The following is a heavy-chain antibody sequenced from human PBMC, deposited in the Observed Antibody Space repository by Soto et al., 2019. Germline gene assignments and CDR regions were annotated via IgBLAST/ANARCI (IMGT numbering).Heavy chain of an antibody. D-gene: IGHD2-15*01. CDR1: GGSISSGGYS. CDR2: IYHSGST. V-gene: IGHV4-30-2*01. CDR3: ARGRDCSGGSCSYYFDY. Sequence: PSETLSLTCAVSGGSISSGGYSWSWIRQPPGKGLEWIGYIYHSGSTYYNPSLKSRVTISVDRSKNQFSLKLSSVTAADTAVYYCARGRDCSGGSCSYYFDYWGQGTLVTVSS. J-gene: IGHJ4*02.